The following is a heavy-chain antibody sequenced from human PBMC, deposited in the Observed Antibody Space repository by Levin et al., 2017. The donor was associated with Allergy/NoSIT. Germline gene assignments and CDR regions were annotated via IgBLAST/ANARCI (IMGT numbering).Heavy chain of an antibody. CDR3: AREHRSYDLWSGLDEVYYYGMDV. Sequence: PGGSLRLSCAASGFTFSSYEMNWVRQAPGKGLEWVSYISSSGSTIYYADSVKGRFTISRDNAKNSLYLQMNSLRAEDTAVYYCAREHRSYDLWSGLDEVYYYGMDVWGQGTTVTVSS. J-gene: IGHJ6*02. CDR2: ISSSGSTI. V-gene: IGHV3-48*03. D-gene: IGHD3-3*01. CDR1: GFTFSSYE.